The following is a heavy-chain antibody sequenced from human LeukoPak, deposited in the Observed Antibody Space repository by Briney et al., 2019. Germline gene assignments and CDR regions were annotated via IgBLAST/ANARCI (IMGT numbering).Heavy chain of an antibody. D-gene: IGHD1-26*01. Sequence: GGSLRLSRTGSGFTFGDYSMTWARQAPGKGLEWVGFIRSKASGETTEYAASVKGRFTISRDDSKNVAYLQMNSLKTEDTAVYYCTRDGSYYYYYYMDVWGTGTTVTVSS. V-gene: IGHV3-49*04. CDR3: TRDGSYYYYYYMDV. J-gene: IGHJ6*03. CDR2: IRSKASGETT. CDR1: GFTFGDYS.